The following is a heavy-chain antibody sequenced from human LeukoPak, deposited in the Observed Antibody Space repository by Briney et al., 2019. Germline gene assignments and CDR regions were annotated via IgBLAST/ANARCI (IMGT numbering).Heavy chain of an antibody. CDR1: GYTFTSYG. CDR2: ISAYNGNT. D-gene: IGHD6-13*01. CDR3: ARDAGSSWSDYYYYMDV. V-gene: IGHV1-18*01. Sequence: ASVKVSRKASGYTFTSYGISWVRQAPGQGLEWMGWISAYNGNTNYAQKLQGRVTLTTDTSTSTAYMELRSLRSDDTAVYYCARDAGSSWSDYYYYMDVWGKGTTVTVSS. J-gene: IGHJ6*03.